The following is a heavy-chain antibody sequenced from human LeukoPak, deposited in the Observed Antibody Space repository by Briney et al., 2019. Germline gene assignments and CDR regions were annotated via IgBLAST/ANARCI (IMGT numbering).Heavy chain of an antibody. CDR3: AKDPNSGSYIDY. Sequence: PGGSLRLSCTVSGFTFSSYAMSWVRQAPGKGLEWVSAISGSGGSTYYADSVKGRFTISRDNSKNTLYLQMNSLRAEDTAVYYCAKDPNSGSYIDYWGQGTLVTVSS. J-gene: IGHJ4*02. V-gene: IGHV3-23*01. CDR2: ISGSGGST. D-gene: IGHD1-26*01. CDR1: GFTFSSYA.